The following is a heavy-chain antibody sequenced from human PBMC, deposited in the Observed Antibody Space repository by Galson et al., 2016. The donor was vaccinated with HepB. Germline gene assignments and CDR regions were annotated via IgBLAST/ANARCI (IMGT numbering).Heavy chain of an antibody. CDR3: ARGQKGNYDFWTGGITGYYFDS. D-gene: IGHD3-3*01. Sequence: ETLSLTCTVSGDSVSSGSDYWSWIRQPPGRGLEWIGYIHYSETTNYNPSLKSRVTISVDTSKNEFSLKLSSVTAADTAVYYCARGQKGNYDFWTGGITGYYFDSWGQGALVTVSS. J-gene: IGHJ4*02. CDR2: IHYSETT. CDR1: GDSVSSGSDY. V-gene: IGHV4-61*01.